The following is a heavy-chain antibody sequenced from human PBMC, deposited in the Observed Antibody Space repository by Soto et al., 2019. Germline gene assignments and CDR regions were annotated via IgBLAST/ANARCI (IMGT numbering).Heavy chain of an antibody. J-gene: IGHJ4*02. V-gene: IGHV3-7*01. CDR2: IKQDGSEE. CDR1: GFTFSSYW. D-gene: IGHD6-19*01. CDR3: ARVGRYSSGWYFDY. Sequence: GGSLRLSCAASGFTFSSYWMSWVRQAPGKGLEWVANIKQDGSEEYYVDSVKGRFTISRDNAKNSLYLQMNSLRAEDKAVYYCARVGRYSSGWYFDYWGQGTLVTVSS.